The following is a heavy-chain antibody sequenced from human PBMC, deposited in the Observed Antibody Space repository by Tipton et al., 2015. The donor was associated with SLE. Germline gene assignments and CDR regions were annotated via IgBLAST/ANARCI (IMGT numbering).Heavy chain of an antibody. D-gene: IGHD6-19*01. CDR2: IVYSGNT. CDR1: GGSISSDDYY. J-gene: IGHJ3*02. CDR3: ARVRGGWANDASDI. V-gene: IGHV4-31*03. Sequence: TLSLTCTVSGGSISSDDYYWTWIRQHPGKGLEWIGHIVYSGNTYYTPSLKSRVTISVDTSKSHFSLNLNSVTAADTATYYCARVRGGWANDASDIWGQGTMVTVSS.